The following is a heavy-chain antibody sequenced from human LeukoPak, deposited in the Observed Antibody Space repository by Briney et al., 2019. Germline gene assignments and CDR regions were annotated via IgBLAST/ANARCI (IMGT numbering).Heavy chain of an antibody. CDR3: ARVAARFSGWSDP. CDR1: GYTFINYY. V-gene: IGHV1-2*06. J-gene: IGHJ5*02. CDR2: INPNSGGT. Sequence: ASVKVSCKASGYTFINYYIHWVRQAPGQGLEWMGRINPNSGGTNYAQKFQGRVTMTRDTFISTAYMELSRLRSDDTAVYYCARVAARFSGWSDPWGQGTLVTVSS. D-gene: IGHD6-6*01.